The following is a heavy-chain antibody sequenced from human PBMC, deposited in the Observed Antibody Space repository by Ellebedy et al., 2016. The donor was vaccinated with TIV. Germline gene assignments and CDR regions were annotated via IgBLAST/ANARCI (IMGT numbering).Heavy chain of an antibody. Sequence: SETLSLTXAVYGGSFSDYFWSWIRQPPGKGLEWIGEINHSGSTDYNPSLKSRASISVDTSKNQFSLKLSSVTAADTAVYYCARVGENYYGSGNWFDPWGQGTLVTVSS. V-gene: IGHV4-34*01. CDR2: INHSGST. J-gene: IGHJ5*02. CDR3: ARVGENYYGSGNWFDP. D-gene: IGHD3-10*01. CDR1: GGSFSDYF.